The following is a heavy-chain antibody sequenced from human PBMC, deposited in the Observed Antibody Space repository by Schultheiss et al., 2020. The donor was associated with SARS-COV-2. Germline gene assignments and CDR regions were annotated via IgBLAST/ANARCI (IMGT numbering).Heavy chain of an antibody. Sequence: GGSLRLSCAASGFTFSSYAMSWVRQAPGKGLEWVSAISGSGGSTYYADSVKGRFTISRDNSKNTLYLQMSSLRAEDTAVYYCVKEGPVYSGYDWAYFDYWGQGTLVTVSS. V-gene: IGHV3-23*01. J-gene: IGHJ4*02. CDR2: ISGSGGST. CDR3: VKEGPVYSGYDWAYFDY. D-gene: IGHD5-12*01. CDR1: GFTFSSYA.